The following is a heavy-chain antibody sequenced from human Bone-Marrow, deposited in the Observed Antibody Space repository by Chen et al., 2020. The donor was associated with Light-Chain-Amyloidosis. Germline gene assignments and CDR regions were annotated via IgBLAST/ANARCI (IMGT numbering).Heavy chain of an antibody. CDR3: AKTSCSAINCHPLLAES. CDR1: GFNLCDTD. CDR2: IASEPHNGTI. V-gene: IGHV3-49*04. D-gene: IGHD2-21*01. J-gene: IGHJ5*02. Sequence: EVKLVASGGGVVQPGRSLRLDWVTSGFNLCDTDLSWVSQAPGKGLEWLVFIASEPHNGTIDYASTVRDRTVISRDESKGVAYLQLRSLKTEDTAMYYCAKTSCSAINCHPLLAESWGQATLVTFSS.